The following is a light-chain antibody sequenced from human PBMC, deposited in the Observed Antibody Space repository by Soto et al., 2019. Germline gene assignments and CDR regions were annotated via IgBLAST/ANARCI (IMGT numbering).Light chain of an antibody. J-gene: IGKJ1*01. CDR3: QQRSNWPWT. CDR2: DAS. CDR1: QSVRSN. V-gene: IGKV3-11*01. Sequence: EIVLTQSPATLSLSPGERATLSCRASQSVRSNLAWYQQKPGQAPRLLIYDASTRATGIPGRFSGSGSGTDFTLTISNLESEDFAVYYCQQRSNWPWTFGQGARVEIK.